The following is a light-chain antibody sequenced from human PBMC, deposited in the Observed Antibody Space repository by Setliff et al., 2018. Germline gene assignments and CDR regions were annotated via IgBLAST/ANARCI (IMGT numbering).Light chain of an antibody. CDR3: LSYTSESTHAL. V-gene: IGLV2-14*01. J-gene: IGLJ2*01. CDR1: NSDVGGYDY. Sequence: SALTQPAAVSGSPGQSIAISCTGSNSDVGGYDYVSWYQQHPNRAPKLLIYEVTKRPSGVSDRFSGSKSGNTASLTISGLQAEDEAHYYCLSYTSESTHALFAGGTK. CDR2: EVT.